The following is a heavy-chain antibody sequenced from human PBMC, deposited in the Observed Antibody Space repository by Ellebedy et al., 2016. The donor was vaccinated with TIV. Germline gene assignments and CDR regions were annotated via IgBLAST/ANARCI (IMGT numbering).Heavy chain of an antibody. D-gene: IGHD2-21*01. CDR2: ISTYNGNT. CDR3: ARELFPPDY. V-gene: IGHV1-18*01. Sequence: ASVKVSCXASGYTFTSYGISWVRKAPGQGLEWMGWISTYNGNTNYAQKFQGRVSMTTDTSTNTAYMELRSLRSDDTAVYYCARELFPPDYWGQGTLVTVSS. CDR1: GYTFTSYG. J-gene: IGHJ4*02.